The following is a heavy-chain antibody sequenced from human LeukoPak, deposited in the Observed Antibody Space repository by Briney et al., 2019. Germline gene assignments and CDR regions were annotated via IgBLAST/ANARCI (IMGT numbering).Heavy chain of an antibody. CDR1: GFNFSSYS. D-gene: IGHD3-22*01. CDR3: ARESSGYFY. Sequence: PGRSLRLSCAASGFNFSSYSMNWVRQAPGKGLEWASSISSSSSFRYYADSVKGRFTIARDNAKNSLYLQMNSLRAEDTAVYYCARESSGYFYWGQGTLVTVSS. V-gene: IGHV3-21*01. CDR2: ISSSSSFR. J-gene: IGHJ4*02.